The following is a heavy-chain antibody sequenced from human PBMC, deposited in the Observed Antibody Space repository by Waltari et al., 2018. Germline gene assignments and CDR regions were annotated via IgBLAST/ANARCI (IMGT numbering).Heavy chain of an antibody. CDR3: ARDHWFSLDL. CDR1: GFTFRDLW. Sequence: EEQVVESGGGWVQLGGSLSLSWVASGFTFRDLWMAWVRQAPGKELEWVAKIKKDGTEEMYVDSVKGRFTISKDNTKNSVFLQMNSLRAEDTAVYYCARDHWFSLDLWGQGTLVTVSS. D-gene: IGHD3-9*01. CDR2: IKKDGTEE. V-gene: IGHV3-7*01. J-gene: IGHJ4*02.